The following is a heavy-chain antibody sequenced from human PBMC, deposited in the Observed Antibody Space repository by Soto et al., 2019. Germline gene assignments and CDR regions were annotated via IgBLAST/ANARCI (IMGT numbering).Heavy chain of an antibody. CDR2: ISSGSIYI. D-gene: IGHD1-1*01. Sequence: GGSLRLSCAASGFTFNSYSVNWDQQAPGKGLEWVASISSGSIYIDFADSVKGRFTISRDDVTNSVSLQMDSLRVEDTGIYYCARYDAFKAFDLWGQGTMVTVSS. V-gene: IGHV3-21*01. CDR3: ARYDAFKAFDL. CDR1: GFTFNSYS. J-gene: IGHJ3*01.